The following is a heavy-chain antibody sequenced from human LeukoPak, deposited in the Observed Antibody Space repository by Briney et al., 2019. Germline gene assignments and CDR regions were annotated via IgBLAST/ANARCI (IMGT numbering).Heavy chain of an antibody. CDR3: ARITSRDYFDY. D-gene: IGHD2-2*01. CDR2: INSDGSST. V-gene: IGHV3-74*01. CDR1: GLTFSSYW. Sequence: PGGSLRLSCAASGLTFSSYWMYWVRQTPGKGLVWVSRINSDGSSTRYADSVKGRFTISRDDAKNTLYLQMNSLRAEDTAVYYCARITSRDYFDYWGQGTLVTVSS. J-gene: IGHJ4*02.